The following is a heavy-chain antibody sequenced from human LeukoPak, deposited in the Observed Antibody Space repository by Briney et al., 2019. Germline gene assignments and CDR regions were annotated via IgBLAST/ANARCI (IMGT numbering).Heavy chain of an antibody. J-gene: IGHJ4*02. CDR1: GGSIRSSTYY. V-gene: IGHV4-39*01. CDR3: ARLGGYYDPPDY. D-gene: IGHD3-22*01. Sequence: SETLSLTCTVSGGSIRSSTYYWGWIRQPPGKGLDWIGTIHFSGSTYYNPSLQSRVTISVDTSKNQFSLRLSSVTDADTALYYCARLGGYYDPPDYWGLGTLVTVSS. CDR2: IHFSGST.